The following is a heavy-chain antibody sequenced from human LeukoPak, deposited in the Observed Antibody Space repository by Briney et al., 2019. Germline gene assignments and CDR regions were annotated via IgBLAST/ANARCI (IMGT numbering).Heavy chain of an antibody. J-gene: IGHJ5*02. D-gene: IGHD1-7*01. V-gene: IGHV4-59*11. CDR2: IYHTGST. Sequence: SETLSLTCTVSGGSFSNHYWRWIRQPPGKALEWIGYIYHTGSTNYNPSLKSRVTISVDTSKNQFSLKLSSLTAADTAVYYCARGNYVDWFDPWGQGTQVTVSS. CDR3: ARGNYVDWFDP. CDR1: GGSFSNHY.